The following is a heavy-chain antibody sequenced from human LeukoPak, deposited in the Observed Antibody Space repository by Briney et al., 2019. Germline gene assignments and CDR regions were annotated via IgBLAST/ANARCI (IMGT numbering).Heavy chain of an antibody. CDR2: IYHSGST. J-gene: IGHJ4*02. V-gene: IGHV4-38-2*02. D-gene: IGHD5-12*01. Sequence: SETLSLTCTVSGYSISSGYYWGWIRQPPGKGLEWIGSIYHSGSTYYNPSLKSRVTISVDTSKNQFSLKLSSVTAADTAVYYCARGEGGYDPHDYWGQGTLVTVSS. CDR1: GYSISSGYY. CDR3: ARGEGGYDPHDY.